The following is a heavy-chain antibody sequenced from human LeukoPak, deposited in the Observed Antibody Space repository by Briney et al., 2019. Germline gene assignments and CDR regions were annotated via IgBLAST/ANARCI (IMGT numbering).Heavy chain of an antibody. V-gene: IGHV3-23*01. CDR2: ISGNGRDT. CDR3: ARAAAVCSSTSCYGHY. Sequence: GGSLRLSCAASGFTFSSYGMHWVRQAPGKGLEWVSAISGNGRDTYYTDSVKGRFTISRDNSKNTLYLQMHSLRAEDTAIYYCARAAAVCSSTSCYGHYWDQGTLVTVSS. D-gene: IGHD2-2*01. J-gene: IGHJ4*02. CDR1: GFTFSSYG.